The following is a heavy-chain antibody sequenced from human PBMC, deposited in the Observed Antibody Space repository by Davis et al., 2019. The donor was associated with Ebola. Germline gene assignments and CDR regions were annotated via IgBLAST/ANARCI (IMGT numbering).Heavy chain of an antibody. CDR3: ASADGDSLDY. Sequence: PGGSLRLSCAASGFIVSSYSMSWVRQAPGKGLEWVSLIYSDDRTYYADSVKGRFTISRDRSKNTLDLQMTSLRAEDTAVYYCASADGDSLDYWGQGTLVTVSS. D-gene: IGHD4-17*01. CDR2: IYSDDRT. CDR1: GFIVSSYS. V-gene: IGHV3-53*01. J-gene: IGHJ4*02.